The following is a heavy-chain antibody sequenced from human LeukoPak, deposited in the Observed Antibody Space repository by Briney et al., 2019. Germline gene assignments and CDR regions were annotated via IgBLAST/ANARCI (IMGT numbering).Heavy chain of an antibody. J-gene: IGHJ5*02. V-gene: IGHV1-18*04. CDR2: IGPYNINT. CDR1: GYTFTTYG. D-gene: IGHD2-2*01. Sequence: GASVKVSCTAFGYTFTTYGINWVRQAPGQGLEWMGWIGPYNINTHYAQKVQGRVTMTTDTSTSTAYMELRSLRSDDTAVYYCARTRDCSKTNCYVMDPWGQGTLVTVS. CDR3: ARTRDCSKTNCYVMDP.